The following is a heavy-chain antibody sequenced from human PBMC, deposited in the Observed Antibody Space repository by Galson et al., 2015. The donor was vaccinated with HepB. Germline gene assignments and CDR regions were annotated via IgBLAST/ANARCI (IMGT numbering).Heavy chain of an antibody. J-gene: IGHJ6*02. D-gene: IGHD3-22*01. V-gene: IGHV3-7*01. CDR2: IKQDGSEK. Sequence: SLRLSCAASGFTFSSYWMSWVRQAPGKGLEWVANIKQDGSEKYYVDSVKGRFTISRDNAKNSLYLQMNSLRAEDTAVYYCARDFYYDSSGYLDVWGQGTTVTVSS. CDR1: GFTFSSYW. CDR3: ARDFYYDSSGYLDV.